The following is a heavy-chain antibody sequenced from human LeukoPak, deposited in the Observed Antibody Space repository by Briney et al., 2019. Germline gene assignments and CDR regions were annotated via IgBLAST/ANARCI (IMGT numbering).Heavy chain of an antibody. CDR3: THRRGVGPTAYYFDY. V-gene: IGHV2-5*02. D-gene: IGHD1-26*01. CDR2: IYWDDDK. J-gene: IGHJ4*02. Sequence: KESGPTLVKPTQTLTLTCTFSRFSLSTSGVGVGWIRQPPGKALEWLALIYWDDDKRYSPSLKSRLTITKDTSKNQVVLTMTNMDPVDTGTYYCTHRRGVGPTAYYFDYWGQGTLVTVSS. CDR1: RFSLSTSGVG.